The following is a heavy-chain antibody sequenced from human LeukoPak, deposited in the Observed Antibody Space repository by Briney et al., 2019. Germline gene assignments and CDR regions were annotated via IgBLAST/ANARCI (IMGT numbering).Heavy chain of an antibody. V-gene: IGHV3-33*01. CDR2: IWHDGTNK. CDR1: GFSFSSYG. D-gene: IGHD1-1*01. Sequence: GGSLRLSCAASGFSFSSYGMHWVRQAPGKGLEWVAVIWHDGTNKYYADSVKGRFTNSRDNSKNTLFLQMNSLRAEDTAVYYCARDGLSNNWYEFDYWGQGALVTVSS. CDR3: ARDGLSNNWYEFDY. J-gene: IGHJ4*02.